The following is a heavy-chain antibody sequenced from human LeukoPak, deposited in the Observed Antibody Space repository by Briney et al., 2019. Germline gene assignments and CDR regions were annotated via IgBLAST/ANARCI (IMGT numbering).Heavy chain of an antibody. CDR1: GGSISSSNW. CDR2: IYHSGST. Sequence: SETLPLTCAVSGGSISSSNWWSWVRQPPGKGLEWIGEIYHSGSTNYNPSLKSRVTISVDKSKNQFSLKLSSVTAADTAEYYCARGLYCSGGSCYQNDYWGQGTLVTVSS. CDR3: ARGLYCSGGSCYQNDY. D-gene: IGHD2-15*01. J-gene: IGHJ4*02. V-gene: IGHV4-4*02.